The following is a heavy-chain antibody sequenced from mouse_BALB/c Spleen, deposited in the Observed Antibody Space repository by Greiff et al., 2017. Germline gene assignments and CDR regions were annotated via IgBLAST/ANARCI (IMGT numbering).Heavy chain of an antibody. CDR1: GFSLTSYG. D-gene: IGHD1-1*01. CDR2: IWSGGST. Sequence: VKLQQSGPGLVQPSQSLSITCTVSGFSLTSYGVHWVRQSPGKGLEWLGVIWSGGSTDYNAAFISRLSISKDNSKSQVFFKMNSLQANDTAIYYRGRKSLPYYGSSQHGMEQWGQGTSVTVSS. J-gene: IGHJ4*01. V-gene: IGHV2-2*02. CDR3: GRKSLPYYGSSQHGMEQ.